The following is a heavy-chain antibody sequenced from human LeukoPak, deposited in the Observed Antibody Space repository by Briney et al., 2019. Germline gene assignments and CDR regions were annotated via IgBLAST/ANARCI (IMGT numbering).Heavy chain of an antibody. V-gene: IGHV4-39*01. Sequence: SETLSLTRTVSGGSISSSSYYWGWIRQPPGEWLEWIGSIYYSGSTYYNPSLKSRVTISVDTSKTQFSLKLSSVTAADTAVYYCARLHAYCGGDCYSYYFDYWGQGTLVTVSS. CDR3: ARLHAYCGGDCYSYYFDY. J-gene: IGHJ4*02. CDR1: GGSISSSSYY. CDR2: IYYSGST. D-gene: IGHD2-21*02.